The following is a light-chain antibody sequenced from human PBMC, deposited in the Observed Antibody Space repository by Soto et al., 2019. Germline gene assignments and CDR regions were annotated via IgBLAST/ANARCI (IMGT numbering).Light chain of an antibody. CDR3: QHSYSTPWT. Sequence: DIQMTQSPSSLSASVGDRVTITCRASQSISSYLNWYQQKPGKAPKLLIYAASSLQSGVPSRFSGSGSWTDFTLTISSLQPEDVATYYCQHSYSTPWTFGQGTKVEIK. V-gene: IGKV1-39*01. CDR2: AAS. CDR1: QSISSY. J-gene: IGKJ1*01.